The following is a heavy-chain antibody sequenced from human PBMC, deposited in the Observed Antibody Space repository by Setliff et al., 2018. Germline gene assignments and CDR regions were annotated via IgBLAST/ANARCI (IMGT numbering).Heavy chain of an antibody. J-gene: IGHJ5*02. CDR3: ARGYRGYYNFWSGSQGANWFDP. CDR1: GYTFTSYA. CDR2: INAGNGNT. Sequence: ASVKVSCKASGYTFTSYAMHWVRQAPGQRLEWMGWINAGNGNTKYSQKFQGRVTITRDTSANTAYMELSSLRSEDTAVYYCARGYRGYYNFWSGSQGANWFDPWGQGTLVTVSS. V-gene: IGHV1-3*01. D-gene: IGHD3-3*01.